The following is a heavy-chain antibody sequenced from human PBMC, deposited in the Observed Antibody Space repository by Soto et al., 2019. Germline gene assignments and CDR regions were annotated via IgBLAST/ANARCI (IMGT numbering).Heavy chain of an antibody. CDR3: AREWPVTSDD. J-gene: IGHJ4*02. Sequence: XSVKVSCKSSGSTFTNYYMHLVRQAPGQGLEWMGIINPSGGSTSYAQKFQGRVTMTRDTSTSTVYMELSSLRLEDTAVYYCAREWPVTSDDWGQGTLVTVSS. D-gene: IGHD4-17*01. CDR1: GSTFTNYY. CDR2: INPSGGST. V-gene: IGHV1-46*01.